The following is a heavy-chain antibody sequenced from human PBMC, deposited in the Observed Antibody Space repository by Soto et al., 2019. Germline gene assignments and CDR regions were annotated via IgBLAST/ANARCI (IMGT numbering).Heavy chain of an antibody. Sequence: PGESLKISCKGSGYSFNTYWIGWVRQMPGKGLEWMGIIYPGDSNTRYSPSFQGQVTISADKSISTAYVQWSSLRADDTAIYFCATSLAVQLGYYGMDVWGPGTTVTVSS. V-gene: IGHV5-51*01. CDR1: GYSFNTYW. CDR2: IYPGDSNT. CDR3: ATSLAVQLGYYGMDV. J-gene: IGHJ6*02. D-gene: IGHD6-6*01.